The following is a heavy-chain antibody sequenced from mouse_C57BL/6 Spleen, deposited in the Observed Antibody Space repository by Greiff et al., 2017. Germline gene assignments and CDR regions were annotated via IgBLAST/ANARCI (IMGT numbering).Heavy chain of an antibody. J-gene: IGHJ3*01. D-gene: IGHD2-4*01. CDR1: GYTFTDYN. Sequence: EVKLQESGPELVKPGASVKIPCKASGYTFTDYNMDWVKQSHGKSLEWIGDINPNNGGTIYNQKFKGKATLTVDKSSSTAYMELRSLTSEDTAVYYCARCDYDSAWFAYWGQGTLVTVSA. CDR3: ARCDYDSAWFAY. V-gene: IGHV1-18*01. CDR2: INPNNGGT.